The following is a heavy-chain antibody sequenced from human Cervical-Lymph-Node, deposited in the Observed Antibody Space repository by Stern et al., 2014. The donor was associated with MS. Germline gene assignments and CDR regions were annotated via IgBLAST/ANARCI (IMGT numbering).Heavy chain of an antibody. J-gene: IGHJ4*02. D-gene: IGHD2-8*01. CDR3: ARIPYCTNGVCSLWDYFFDL. CDR1: GLSLSNARMG. CDR2: LFFHDEK. Sequence: QVTLRESGPVLVKPTETVTLTCTISGLSLSNARMGVTWLRQPPGKALEWLAHLFFHDEKSYNTSLESRLTISQDTSQSQVVLTMTNMEPVDTATYYCARIPYCTNGVCSLWDYFFDLWGQGILVTVSS. V-gene: IGHV2-26*03.